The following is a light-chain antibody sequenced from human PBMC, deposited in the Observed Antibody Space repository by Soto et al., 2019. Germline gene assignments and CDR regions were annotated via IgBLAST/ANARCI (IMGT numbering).Light chain of an antibody. V-gene: IGKV3-20*01. Sequence: EIVLTQSPGTLSLSPGERATLSCRASQSVISSYSAWYQQKPGQAPRLLIYGASSRATDTPDRFSGSGSGTDFTLTINRLEPDDSAVYYCQQYGSSPWTFGQGTKVEVK. J-gene: IGKJ1*01. CDR1: QSVISSY. CDR2: GAS. CDR3: QQYGSSPWT.